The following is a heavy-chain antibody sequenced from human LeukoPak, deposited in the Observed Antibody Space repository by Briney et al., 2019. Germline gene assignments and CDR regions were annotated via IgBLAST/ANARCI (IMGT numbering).Heavy chain of an antibody. CDR1: GGSISSGGYY. CDR2: IYYSGST. Sequence: SETLSLTCTVSGGSISSGGYYWSWIRQHPGKGLEWIGYIYYSGSTYYNPSLKSRVTISVDTSKNQFSLKPSSVTAADTAVYYCARATPNYYDSSGYSTWGQGTLVTVSS. J-gene: IGHJ5*02. CDR3: ARATPNYYDSSGYST. V-gene: IGHV4-31*03. D-gene: IGHD3-22*01.